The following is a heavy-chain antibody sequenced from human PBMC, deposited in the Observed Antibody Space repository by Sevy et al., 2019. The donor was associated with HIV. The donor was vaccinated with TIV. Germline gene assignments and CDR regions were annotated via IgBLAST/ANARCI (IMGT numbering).Heavy chain of an antibody. J-gene: IGHJ6*02. CDR2: ISAYNGKT. V-gene: IGHV1-18*04. CDR1: GYTFTSYG. D-gene: IGHD6-6*01. Sequence: ASVKVSCKASGYTFTSYGISWVRQAPGQGLEWMGWISAYNGKTNFAQKLQDKFTMTTDTSTSTAYMELRSLRSDDTAVYYCARDEQVYSSSSGGYYYYGMDVWGQGTTVTVSS. CDR3: ARDEQVYSSSSGGYYYYGMDV.